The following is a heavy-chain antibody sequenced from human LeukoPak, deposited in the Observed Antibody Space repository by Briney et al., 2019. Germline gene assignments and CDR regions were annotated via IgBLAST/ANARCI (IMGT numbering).Heavy chain of an antibody. CDR3: ARRGVVIRVILVGFHKEAYYFDS. J-gene: IGHJ4*02. CDR2: ISGSGGGT. V-gene: IGHV3-23*01. D-gene: IGHD3-22*01. CDR1: GITLSNYG. Sequence: GGSLRLSCAVSGITLSNYGMSWVRQAPGKGLEWVAGISGSGGGTNYADSVKGRFTISRDNPKNTLSLQMNSLRAEDTAVYFCARRGVVIRVILVGFHKEAYYFDSWGRGALVTVSS.